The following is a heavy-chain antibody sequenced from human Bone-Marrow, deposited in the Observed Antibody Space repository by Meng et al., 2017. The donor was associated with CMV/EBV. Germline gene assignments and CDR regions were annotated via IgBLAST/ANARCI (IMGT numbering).Heavy chain of an antibody. CDR1: GFTFDDYA. D-gene: IGHD6-19*01. V-gene: IGHV3-23*01. J-gene: IGHJ4*02. CDR3: AVAVAGN. CDR2: ISGSGGST. Sequence: GESLKISCAASGFTFDDYAMHWVRQAPGKGLEWVSAISGSGGSTYYADSVKGRFTISRDNAKNTLYLQMNSLRAEDTAVYYCAVAVAGNWGQGTLVTVLL.